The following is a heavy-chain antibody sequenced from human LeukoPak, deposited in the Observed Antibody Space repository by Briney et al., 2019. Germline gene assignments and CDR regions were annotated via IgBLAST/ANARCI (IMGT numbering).Heavy chain of an antibody. CDR3: AVDFDY. CDR1: GSSFSTYA. Sequence: GGSLRLSCVASGSSFSTYAMNWVRQAPGKGLEWVSFINSDSTTDYADSVKGRFTISRDNAKNSLYPQMNSLRAEDTAMYYCAVDFDYWGQGILVTVSS. J-gene: IGHJ4*02. CDR2: INSDSTT. V-gene: IGHV3-48*01.